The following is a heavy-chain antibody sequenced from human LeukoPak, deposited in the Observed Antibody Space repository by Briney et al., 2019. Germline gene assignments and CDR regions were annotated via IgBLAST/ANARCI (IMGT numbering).Heavy chain of an antibody. D-gene: IGHD6-19*01. J-gene: IGHJ3*02. CDR2: IYYSGST. V-gene: IGHV4-59*01. CDR1: GGSISSYY. CDR3: AREKQWLVHAFDI. Sequence: SETLSLTCTVSGGSISSYYWSWIRQPPGKGLEWIGYIYYSGSTNYNPSLKGRVTISVDTSKNQFSLKLSSVTAADTAVYYCAREKQWLVHAFDIWGQGTMVTVSS.